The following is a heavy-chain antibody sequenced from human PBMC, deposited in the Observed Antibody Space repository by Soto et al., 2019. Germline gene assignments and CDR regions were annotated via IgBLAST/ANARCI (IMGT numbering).Heavy chain of an antibody. CDR1: SGSLCGYY. Sequence: SETLSLTCAVCSGSLCGYYWNWIHQPPGKGLEWIGEINHSGSTNYNPSLKSRVTISVDTSKNQFSLKLSSVTAADTAVYYCARGRCSSTSCYRNWFDPCGQGTLVTVSS. D-gene: IGHD2-2*02. J-gene: IGHJ5*02. CDR3: ARGRCSSTSCYRNWFDP. CDR2: INHSGST. V-gene: IGHV4-34*01.